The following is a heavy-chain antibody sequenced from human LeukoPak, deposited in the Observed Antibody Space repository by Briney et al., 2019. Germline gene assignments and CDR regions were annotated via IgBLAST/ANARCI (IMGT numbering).Heavy chain of an antibody. J-gene: IGHJ4*02. CDR3: ARGHSPIVVVTAGDY. Sequence: PGRSLRLSCAASGFTFSSYAMHWVRPAPGKGLGWVAVISYDGSNKYYADSVKGRFTISRDNSKNTLYLQMNSLRAEDTAVYYCARGHSPIVVVTAGDYWGQGTLVTVSS. D-gene: IGHD2-21*02. CDR2: ISYDGSNK. V-gene: IGHV3-30-3*01. CDR1: GFTFSSYA.